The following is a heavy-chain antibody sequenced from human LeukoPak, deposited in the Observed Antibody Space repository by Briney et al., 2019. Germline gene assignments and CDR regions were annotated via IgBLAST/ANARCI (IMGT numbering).Heavy chain of an antibody. CDR1: GGSFSGHC. CDR3: AGASGSYAREDF. Sequence: SETLSLTCAVFGGSFSGHCWSWVRQPPGKGLEWTGKINQSGGTTYKPSVKSRVTISMDTSKKQFSLRLSSVTAADTAVYYCAGASGSYAREDFWGQGTLVTVSS. D-gene: IGHD1-26*01. J-gene: IGHJ4*02. V-gene: IGHV4-34*01. CDR2: INQSGGT.